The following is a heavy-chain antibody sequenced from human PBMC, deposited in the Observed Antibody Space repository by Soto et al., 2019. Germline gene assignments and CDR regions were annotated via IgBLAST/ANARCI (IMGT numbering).Heavy chain of an antibody. CDR3: VRGGVTAIPIDY. Sequence: QVQLQESGPGLVKPSQTLSLTCTVSGGSISSGNYSWSWIRQPPGKGLEWIGYIYYSGSTYYNPSLKSRVIISVDTSKNQFSLKLSSVTAADTAVYYCVRGGVTAIPIDYWGQGTLVTVSS. V-gene: IGHV4-30-4*01. D-gene: IGHD2-21*02. CDR1: GGSISSGNYS. J-gene: IGHJ4*02. CDR2: IYYSGST.